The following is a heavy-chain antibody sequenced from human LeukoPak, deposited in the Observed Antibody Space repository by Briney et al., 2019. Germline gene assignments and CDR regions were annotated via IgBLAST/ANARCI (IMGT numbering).Heavy chain of an antibody. V-gene: IGHV4-59*11. Sequence: PSEPLSHTCTVSGVYISSQQWSWLRQPPGKGLEWIGYIYYSGSTNYNPSLESRVTISVVTSKNQFSLKLSSVTAADTAVYCCARDSGSYFDYWGQGTLVTVSS. CDR1: GVYISSQQ. CDR3: ARDSGSYFDY. J-gene: IGHJ4*02. CDR2: IYYSGST. D-gene: IGHD1-26*01.